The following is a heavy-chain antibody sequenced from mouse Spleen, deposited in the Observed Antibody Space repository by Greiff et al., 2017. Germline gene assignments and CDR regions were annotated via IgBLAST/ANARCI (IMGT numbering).Heavy chain of an antibody. V-gene: IGHV14-1*01. Sequence: EVQLQQSGAELVRPGASVKLSCTASGFNIKDYYMHWVKQRPEQGLEWIGRIDPEDGDTEYAPKFQGKATMTADTSSNTAYLQLSSLTSEDTAVYYCTTRDYGSWFAYWGQGTLVTVSA. CDR2: IDPEDGDT. D-gene: IGHD2-4*01. J-gene: IGHJ3*01. CDR1: GFNIKDYY. CDR3: TTRDYGSWFAY.